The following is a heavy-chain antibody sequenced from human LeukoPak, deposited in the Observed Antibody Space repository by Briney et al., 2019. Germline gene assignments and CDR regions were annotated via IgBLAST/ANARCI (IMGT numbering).Heavy chain of an antibody. Sequence: SGPTLVNPTQTLTLTCTFSGFSLSSSGVGVGWIRQPPGKALEWLALIFWDDDKRYSPSLKSRLTITKDTSKNQVVLTMTNMDPVDTGTFFCAQRGGPGLGCVGGGCSAFLDSGARGPRATV. V-gene: IGHV2-5*02. CDR1: GFSLSSSGVG. J-gene: IGHJ4*02. CDR2: IFWDDDK. D-gene: IGHD3/OR15-3a*01. CDR3: AQRGGPGLGCVGGGCSAFLDS.